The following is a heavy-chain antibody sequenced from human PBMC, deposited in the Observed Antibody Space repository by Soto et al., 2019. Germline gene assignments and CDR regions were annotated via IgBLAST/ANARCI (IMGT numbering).Heavy chain of an antibody. CDR1: GYTFTSYG. CDR2: ISAYNGNT. D-gene: IGHD2-15*01. CDR3: ARDPDVCSGGSCPLDY. Sequence: VQLVQSGAEVKKPGASVKVSCKASGYTFTSYGISWVRQAPGQWLEWMGWISAYNGNTNYAQKLQGRVTMTTDTSTSTAYMELRSLRSDGKAVYYCARDPDVCSGGSCPLDYWGQGTLVTVSS. J-gene: IGHJ4*02. V-gene: IGHV1-18*01.